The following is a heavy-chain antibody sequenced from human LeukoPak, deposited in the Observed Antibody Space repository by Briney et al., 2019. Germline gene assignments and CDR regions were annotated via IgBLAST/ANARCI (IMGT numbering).Heavy chain of an antibody. CDR1: GGSFSGYY. CDR2: INHSGST. V-gene: IGHV4-34*01. CDR3: ASGMTTGYFDY. J-gene: IGHJ4*02. D-gene: IGHD4-17*01. Sequence: SETPSLTCAVYGGSFSGYYWSWIRQPPGKGLEWIGEINHSGSTNYNPSLKSRVTISVDTSKNQFSLKLSSVTAADTAVYYCASGMTTGYFDYWGQGTLVTVSS.